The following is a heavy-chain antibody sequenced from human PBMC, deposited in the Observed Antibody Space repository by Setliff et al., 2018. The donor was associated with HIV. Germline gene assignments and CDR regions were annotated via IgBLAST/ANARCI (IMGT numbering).Heavy chain of an antibody. Sequence: PGGSLRLSCEASGFTFGDFCMNWVRQAPGKGLEWVSYISSQRTTIFYPDSVKGRFTISRDNDKNLLFLHMNGLRADDTAVYYCARGPTTVTNYYYYYMDVWGKGTTVTVS. CDR3: ARGPTTVTNYYYYYMDV. D-gene: IGHD4-17*01. V-gene: IGHV3-48*01. J-gene: IGHJ6*03. CDR2: ISSQRTTI. CDR1: GFTFGDFC.